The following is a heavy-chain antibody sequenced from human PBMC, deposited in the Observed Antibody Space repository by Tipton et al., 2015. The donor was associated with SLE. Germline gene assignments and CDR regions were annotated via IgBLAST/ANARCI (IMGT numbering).Heavy chain of an antibody. CDR1: GGVISEYY. J-gene: IGHJ4*02. D-gene: IGHD2-2*01. Sequence: TLSLTCTVSGGVISEYYWGWIRQPAGKGLEWIGRIYTGGNTKYNPSLKSRVTISVDTSKNQLSLKLNSVTAADTAVYYCARAGGSSSCFDYWGQGTLVTVSS. CDR3: ARAGGSSSCFDY. V-gene: IGHV4-4*07. CDR2: IYTGGNT.